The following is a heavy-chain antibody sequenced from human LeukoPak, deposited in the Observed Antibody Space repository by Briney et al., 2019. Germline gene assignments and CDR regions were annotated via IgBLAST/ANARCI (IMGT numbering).Heavy chain of an antibody. CDR1: GFTFSNYN. D-gene: IGHD3-3*01. V-gene: IGHV3-48*01. Sequence: QSGGSLRLSCAASGFTFSNYNMLWVRQAPGKGLEWVSYIRSDSSTIYYAASVKGRFTISRDNGQNSLFLQMTSLRVDDTAVYYCARGITTIFGVSPMDVWGKGTTVTVSS. CDR2: IRSDSSTI. CDR3: ARGITTIFGVSPMDV. J-gene: IGHJ6*03.